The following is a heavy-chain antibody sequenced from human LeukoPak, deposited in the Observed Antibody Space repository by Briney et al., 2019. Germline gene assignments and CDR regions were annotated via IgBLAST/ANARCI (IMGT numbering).Heavy chain of an antibody. CDR1: GGSISSSSYY. D-gene: IGHD3-22*01. Sequence: PSETLSLTCTVSGGSISSSSYYWGWIRQPPGKGLEWIGSIYYSGSTYYNPSLKSRVTISVDTSKNQFSLKLSSVTAADTAVYYCAREGWDSSGYGPPFDYWGQGTLVTVSS. CDR3: AREGWDSSGYGPPFDY. J-gene: IGHJ4*02. V-gene: IGHV4-39*07. CDR2: IYYSGST.